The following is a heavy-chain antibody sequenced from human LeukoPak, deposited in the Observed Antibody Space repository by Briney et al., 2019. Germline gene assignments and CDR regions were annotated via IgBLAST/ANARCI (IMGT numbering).Heavy chain of an antibody. D-gene: IGHD1-26*01. J-gene: IGHJ4*02. V-gene: IGHV3-33*01. CDR2: IWYDGSNK. Sequence: PGGSLRLSCVASGFPFSSYGMHWVRRAPGRGLEWVAVIWYDGSNKYYADSMKGRFTISRDNSKNTLYLQMNSLRAEDTGVYYCARAVGPFDYWGQRTLVTVSS. CDR1: GFPFSSYG. CDR3: ARAVGPFDY.